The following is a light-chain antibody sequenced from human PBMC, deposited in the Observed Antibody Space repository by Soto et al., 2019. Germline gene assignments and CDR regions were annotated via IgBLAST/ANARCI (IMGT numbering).Light chain of an antibody. CDR2: DVI. Sequence: QSVLTQPASVSGSPGQSITIYCTGTSSDVGGYNYVSWYQQHPGKAPKLMIYDVITRPSGVSNRFSGSKSGNTASLTISGLQAEDEADYYCSSYTSTTTPVFGGGTKVTVL. CDR3: SSYTSTTTPV. CDR1: SSDVGGYNY. J-gene: IGLJ3*02. V-gene: IGLV2-14*03.